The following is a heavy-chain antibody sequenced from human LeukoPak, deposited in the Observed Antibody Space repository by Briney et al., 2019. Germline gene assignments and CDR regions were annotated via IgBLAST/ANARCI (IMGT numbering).Heavy chain of an antibody. CDR2: IYYSGST. CDR3: ARAAGPPLYGMDV. V-gene: IGHV4-59*01. J-gene: IGHJ6*02. CDR1: GGSISSYY. Sequence: SETLSLTCTVSGGSISSYYWSWIRQPPGKGLEWIGYIYYSGSTNYNPSLKSRVTISVDTSKNQFSLKLSSVTAADTAVYYCARAAGPPLYGMDVWGQGTTVTVSS.